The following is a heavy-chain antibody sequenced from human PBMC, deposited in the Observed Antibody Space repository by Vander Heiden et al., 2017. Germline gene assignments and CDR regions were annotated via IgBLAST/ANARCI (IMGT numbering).Heavy chain of an antibody. CDR1: GGSISSGDNY. V-gene: IGHV4-39*01. D-gene: IGHD3-16*01. CDR3: ARDAHNYIWVTFTDAFDV. Sequence: QLRLQEPGPGLVKPSETLSLTCTVSGGSISSGDNYRGRIRQPPGKGVGWTGSGYYSGNTYYNPSLKSRVSISVDTTKNQVSLQLSSVTAGDTAMYYCARDAHNYIWVTFTDAFDVWGQGTMVTVSS. J-gene: IGHJ3*01. CDR2: GYYSGNT.